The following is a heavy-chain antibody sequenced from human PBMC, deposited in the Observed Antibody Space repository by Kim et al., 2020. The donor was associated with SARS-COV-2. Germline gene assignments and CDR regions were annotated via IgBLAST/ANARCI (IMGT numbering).Heavy chain of an antibody. V-gene: IGHV5-51*01. CDR1: GYSFTSYW. D-gene: IGHD3-9*01. CDR2: IYPGDSDT. Sequence: GESLKISCKGSGYSFTSYWIGWVRQMPGKGLEWMGIIYPGDSDTRYSPSFQGQVTISADKSISTAYLQWSSLKASDTAMYYCARSDILTGLWIGENDYWGQGTLVTVSS. CDR3: ARSDILTGLWIGENDY. J-gene: IGHJ4*02.